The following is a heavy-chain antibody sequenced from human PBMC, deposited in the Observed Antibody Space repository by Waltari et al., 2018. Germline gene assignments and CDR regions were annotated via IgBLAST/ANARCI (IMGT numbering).Heavy chain of an antibody. CDR1: GYTLTELS. Sequence: QVQLVQSGAEVKKPGASVKVYCKVSGYTLTELSMHWVRKAPGKGLEWMGGFDPEDGETIYAQKFQGRVTMTEDTSTDTAYMELSSLRSEDTAVYYCATMGDDSSGYYRYYFDYWGQGTLVTVAS. J-gene: IGHJ4*02. CDR2: FDPEDGET. V-gene: IGHV1-24*01. CDR3: ATMGDDSSGYYRYYFDY. D-gene: IGHD3-22*01.